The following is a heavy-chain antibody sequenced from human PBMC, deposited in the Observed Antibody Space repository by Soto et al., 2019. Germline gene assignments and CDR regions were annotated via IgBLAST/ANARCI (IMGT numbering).Heavy chain of an antibody. CDR2: INHSGST. CDR3: ARGLGYSSSRGWFDP. Sequence: QVQLQQWGAGLLKPSETLSLTCAVYGGSFSGYYWSWIRQPPGKGLEWIGEINHSGSTNYNPSLKRRVTISVDTSKNQFSLKLSSVTAADTAVYYCARGLGYSSSRGWFDPWGQGTLVTVSS. J-gene: IGHJ5*02. CDR1: GGSFSGYY. V-gene: IGHV4-34*01. D-gene: IGHD6-6*01.